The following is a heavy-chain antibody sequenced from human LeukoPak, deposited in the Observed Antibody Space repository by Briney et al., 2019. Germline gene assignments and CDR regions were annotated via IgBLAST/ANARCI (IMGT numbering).Heavy chain of an antibody. CDR1: GYTFTGYY. CDR2: VNPNSGGT. J-gene: IGHJ1*01. V-gene: IGHV1-2*02. CDR3: ARGSYAEYFQH. Sequence: ASVTVSCKASGYTFTGYYIHWVRQAPGQGLEWMGWVNPNSGGTNYAQKFQGRVTMTRDTSISTAYMELSSLRSDDTAVYSCARGSYAEYFQHWGQGTLVTVSS.